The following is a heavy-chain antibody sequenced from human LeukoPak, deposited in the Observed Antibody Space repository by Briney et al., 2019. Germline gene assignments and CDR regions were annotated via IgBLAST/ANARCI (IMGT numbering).Heavy chain of an antibody. Sequence: GGSLRLSCAASGFTFNNYCMSWVRQAPGKGLEWVANISKDGKYKFYVHSVKGRFNISRDNAKNSLYLQMNSLRAEDTAVYYCARDPGDVAAAHGAFDIWGQGTMVTVSS. CDR1: GFTFNNYC. CDR2: ISKDGKYK. V-gene: IGHV3-7*01. D-gene: IGHD2-15*01. J-gene: IGHJ3*02. CDR3: ARDPGDVAAAHGAFDI.